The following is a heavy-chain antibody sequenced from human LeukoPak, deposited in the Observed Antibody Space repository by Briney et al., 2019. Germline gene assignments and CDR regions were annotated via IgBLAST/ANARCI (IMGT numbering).Heavy chain of an antibody. J-gene: IGHJ5*02. CDR2: ISSSGSTI. Sequence: PGGSLRLSCAASRFTFSSYSMNWVRQAPGKGLEWVLYISSSGSTISYADSVKGRFTISRDTAKISLYLQMSSLRAEDTAVYYGAKHIVLMVYAIRRFDPWGQGTLVTVSS. CDR3: AKHIVLMVYAIRRFDP. V-gene: IGHV3-48*04. D-gene: IGHD2-8*01. CDR1: RFTFSSYS.